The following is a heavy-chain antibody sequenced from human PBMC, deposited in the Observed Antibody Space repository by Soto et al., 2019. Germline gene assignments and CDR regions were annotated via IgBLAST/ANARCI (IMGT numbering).Heavy chain of an antibody. Sequence: QVQLVQSGAEVKKPGASVKVSCKASGYTFTSYAISSVRQATGQVLEWMGWISAYNGNTNYAQKLQGRVTMTTATSTSTAYMELRSLSSDDTAVYYCARDAPPADYCGQGTLVTVSS. CDR3: ARDAPPADY. J-gene: IGHJ4*02. CDR2: ISAYNGNT. V-gene: IGHV1-18*01. CDR1: GYTFTSYA.